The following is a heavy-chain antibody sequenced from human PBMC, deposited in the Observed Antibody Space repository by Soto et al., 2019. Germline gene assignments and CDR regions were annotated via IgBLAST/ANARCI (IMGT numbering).Heavy chain of an antibody. V-gene: IGHV3-53*01. D-gene: IGHD3-10*01. CDR3: ATDGRGSGSHYTSFAY. CDR1: GFTVGNNY. CDR2: IYSTGTT. Sequence: EVQLVESGGGLIQPGGSLKLSCAASGFTVGNNYMSWVRQAPGKGLERVSRIYSTGTTKYADSVKGRFTVTRDNAKNTLYLQMISLRAEDTTVYYCATDGRGSGSHYTSFAYWGQGTLVTVSS. J-gene: IGHJ4*02.